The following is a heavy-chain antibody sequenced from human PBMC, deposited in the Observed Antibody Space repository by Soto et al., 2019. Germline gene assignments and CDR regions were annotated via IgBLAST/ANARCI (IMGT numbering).Heavy chain of an antibody. V-gene: IGHV1-2*04. Sequence: ASVKVSCKASGYTFTGYYMHWVRQAPGQGLEWMGWINPNSGGTNYAQKFQGWVTMTRDTSISTAYMELSRLRSDDTAVYYCARNAGLGDPHAFDIWGQGTMVTVSS. D-gene: IGHD3-10*01. J-gene: IGHJ3*02. CDR2: INPNSGGT. CDR1: GYTFTGYY. CDR3: ARNAGLGDPHAFDI.